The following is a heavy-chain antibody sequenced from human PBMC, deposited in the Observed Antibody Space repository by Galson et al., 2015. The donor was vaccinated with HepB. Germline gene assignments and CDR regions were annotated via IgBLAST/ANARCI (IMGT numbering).Heavy chain of an antibody. V-gene: IGHV3-7*03. Sequence: SLRLSCAASGITFSTYSMNWVRQAPGKGLEWVANIGQDGREIYYVDSVKGRFTISRDNAKNSLYLQMNTLRAEDTAVYYCARPYSSSWYSALSLGYWGQGTLVAVSS. CDR1: GITFSTYS. D-gene: IGHD6-13*01. J-gene: IGHJ4*02. CDR3: ARPYSSSWYSALSLGY. CDR2: IGQDGREI.